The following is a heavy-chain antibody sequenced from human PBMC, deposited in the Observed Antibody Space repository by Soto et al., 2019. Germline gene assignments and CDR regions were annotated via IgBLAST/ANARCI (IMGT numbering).Heavy chain of an antibody. CDR2: IKSKTYGGTT. V-gene: IGHV3-15*07. CDR1: GFTFSNAW. CDR3: TTLPMDIYYYYGMDV. D-gene: IGHD2-2*03. Sequence: GGSLRLSCAASGFTFSNAWMNWVRQAPGKGLEWVGRIKSKTYGGTTDYAAPVKGRFTISRDDSKNTLYLQMNSLKTEDTAVYYCTTLPMDIYYYYGMDVWGQGTTVTVSS. J-gene: IGHJ6*02.